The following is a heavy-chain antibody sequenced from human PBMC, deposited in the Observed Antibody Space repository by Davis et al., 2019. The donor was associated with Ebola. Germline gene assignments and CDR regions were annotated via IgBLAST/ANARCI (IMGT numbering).Heavy chain of an antibody. J-gene: IGHJ4*02. V-gene: IGHV3-23*01. CDR3: AKRVASSGFFRGLDY. Sequence: GESLKISCAASGFTFSNYAMSWVRQAPGKGLEWVSSISSDGRNTYYADSVKGRFTISRDNSKNTLYLQMDSLRGGDASVYDCAKRVASSGFFRGLDYWGQGTLVTVSS. CDR1: GFTFSNYA. D-gene: IGHD3-22*01. CDR2: ISSDGRNT.